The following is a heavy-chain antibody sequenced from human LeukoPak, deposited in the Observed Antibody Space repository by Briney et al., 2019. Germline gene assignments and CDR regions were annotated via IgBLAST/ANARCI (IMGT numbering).Heavy chain of an antibody. CDR3: AMYGDYTGAFDI. J-gene: IGHJ3*02. D-gene: IGHD4-17*01. CDR2: ISSSSSYI. Sequence: GGSLRLSCAAPGFTVSTNYMSWVRQAPGKGLEWVSSISSSSSYIYYADSVKGRFTISRDNAKNSLYLQMNSLRAEDTAVYYCAMYGDYTGAFDIWGQGTMVTVSS. CDR1: GFTVSTNY. V-gene: IGHV3-21*01.